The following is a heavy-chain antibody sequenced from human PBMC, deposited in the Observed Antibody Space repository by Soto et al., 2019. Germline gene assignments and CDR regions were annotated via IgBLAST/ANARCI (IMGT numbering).Heavy chain of an antibody. V-gene: IGHV1-3*01. CDR2: INAGNGDT. J-gene: IGHJ5*02. CDR1: GYTFTTYS. Sequence: ASVKVSCKASGYTFTTYSMHWVRQAPGQRLEWIGWINAGNGDTKYSQKFQGRVTITRDTSASTAYMELSSLRSEDTAVYYCARGGYCSSTSCLSWFDPWGQGILVTVSS. CDR3: ARGGYCSSTSCLSWFDP. D-gene: IGHD2-2*01.